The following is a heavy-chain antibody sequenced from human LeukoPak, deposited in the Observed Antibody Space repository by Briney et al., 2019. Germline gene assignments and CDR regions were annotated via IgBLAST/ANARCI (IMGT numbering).Heavy chain of an antibody. D-gene: IGHD3-22*01. J-gene: IGHJ5*02. V-gene: IGHV3-23*01. CDR2: INYSDGKT. CDR3: ATIYYYDSSGYR. Sequence: GGSLRLSCSGSGFTFSIYAMNWVRQAPGKGLEWVSGINYSDGKTSYADSVKGRFTISRDNSKNTLYLQMNSLRAEDTAVYYCATIYYYDSSGYRWGQGTLVTVSS. CDR1: GFTFSIYA.